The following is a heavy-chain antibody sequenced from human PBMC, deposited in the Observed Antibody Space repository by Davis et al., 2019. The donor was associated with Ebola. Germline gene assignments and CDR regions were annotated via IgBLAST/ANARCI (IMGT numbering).Heavy chain of an antibody. CDR2: MNPSAGST. J-gene: IGHJ6*04. Sequence: ASVKVSCKASGYTFTSYYIHWVRQAPGQGLEWMGIMNPSAGSTSYAQKFQGRVTMTRDTSTSTVYMELSSLRSEDTAVYYRARGTCSGGNCYEVEYGGSMDVWGKGTTVTVSS. D-gene: IGHD2-15*01. CDR3: ARGTCSGGNCYEVEYGGSMDV. CDR1: GYTFTSYY. V-gene: IGHV1-46*01.